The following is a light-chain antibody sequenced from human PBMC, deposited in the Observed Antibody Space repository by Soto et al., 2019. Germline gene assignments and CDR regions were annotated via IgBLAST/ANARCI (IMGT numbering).Light chain of an antibody. CDR2: GIS. Sequence: EIVMTQSPSTLSVSPGERSAVSCRASQSVNSNYLAWYQQKPGQAPRLLIYGISKRATDIPDRFSGSGSGTEFTLTISSLQPEDFATYYCQQHGQWPITFGQGTRLEI. V-gene: IGKV3D-15*01. CDR1: QSVNSN. CDR3: QQHGQWPIT. J-gene: IGKJ5*01.